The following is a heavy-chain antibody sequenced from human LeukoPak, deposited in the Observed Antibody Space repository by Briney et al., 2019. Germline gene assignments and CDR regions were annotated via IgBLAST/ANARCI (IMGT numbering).Heavy chain of an antibody. CDR1: GFTVSSNY. CDR2: IYSGGST. J-gene: IGHJ6*02. V-gene: IGHV3-53*01. CDR3: ASGQQWLADYYGTDV. D-gene: IGHD6-19*01. Sequence: PGGSLRLSCAASGFTVSSNYMSWVCQAPGKGLEWVSVIYSGGSTYYADSVKGRSTISRDNSKNTLYLQMNSLRAEDTAVYYCASGQQWLADYYGTDVWGQGTTVTVSS.